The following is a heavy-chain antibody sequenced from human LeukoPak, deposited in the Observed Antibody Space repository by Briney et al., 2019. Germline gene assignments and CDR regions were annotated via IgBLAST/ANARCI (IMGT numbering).Heavy chain of an antibody. J-gene: IGHJ4*02. CDR1: GFTFSSYS. V-gene: IGHV3-21*01. Sequence: GGSLRLSCAASGFTFSSYSMNWVRQAPGKGLEWVSSISSSSSYIYYAYSVKGRFTISRDNAKNSLYLQMNSLRAEDTAVYYCARVEYYGSGSYYGTGKYWGQGTLVTVSS. CDR3: ARVEYYGSGSYYGTGKY. CDR2: ISSSSSYI. D-gene: IGHD3-10*01.